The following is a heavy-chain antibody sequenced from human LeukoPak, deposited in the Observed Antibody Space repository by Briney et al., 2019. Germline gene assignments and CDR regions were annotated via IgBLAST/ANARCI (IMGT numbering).Heavy chain of an antibody. D-gene: IGHD3-22*01. V-gene: IGHV1-69*04. Sequence: SVKVSCKASGGTFSSYAISWVRQAPGQGLEWMGRIIPILGIANYAQKFQGRVTMTRSTSTSTAYMELSGLRSEDTAVYYCARRADYYDSSCYYHWGQGTLVTVSS. CDR2: IIPILGIA. CDR3: ARRADYYDSSCYYH. CDR1: GGTFSSYA. J-gene: IGHJ5*02.